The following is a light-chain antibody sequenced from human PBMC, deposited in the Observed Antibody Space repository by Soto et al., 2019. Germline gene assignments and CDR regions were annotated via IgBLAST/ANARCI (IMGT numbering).Light chain of an antibody. CDR1: QSVSSY. CDR2: DAS. CDR3: QQRSNWPPIT. J-gene: IGKJ5*01. Sequence: EIVLTQSPATLSLSRVERATLSCRASQSVSSYLAWYQPTPGQAPRLLIYDASNRATGIPARFSGSGSGTDFTLTISSLEPEDFAVYYCQQRSNWPPITCGQGTRLEIK. V-gene: IGKV3-11*01.